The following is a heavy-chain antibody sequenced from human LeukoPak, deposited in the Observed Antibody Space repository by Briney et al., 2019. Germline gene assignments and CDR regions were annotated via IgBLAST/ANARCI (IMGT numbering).Heavy chain of an antibody. CDR1: GGTFSSYA. CDR3: ATVLSSGWYFDY. Sequence: ASVKVSCKASGGTFSSYAISWVRQAPGQGLEWMGGFDPEDGETTYAQKFQGRVTMTEDTSTDTAYMELSSLRSEDTAVCYCATVLSSGWYFDYWGQGTLVTVSS. V-gene: IGHV1-24*01. D-gene: IGHD6-19*01. CDR2: FDPEDGET. J-gene: IGHJ4*02.